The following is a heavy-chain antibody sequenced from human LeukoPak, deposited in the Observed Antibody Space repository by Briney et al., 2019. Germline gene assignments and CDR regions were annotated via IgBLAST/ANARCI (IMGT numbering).Heavy chain of an antibody. V-gene: IGHV1-69*04. CDR1: GGTFSSYA. Sequence: GASVKVSCKASGGTFSSYAISWVRQAPGQGLEWMGRIIPIFGIANYAQKFQGRVTITADKSTSTAYMELSSLRSEDTAVYYCARDGGIEAAGKRTDPPQKNWFDPGARETRFPVSS. D-gene: IGHD6-13*01. CDR2: IIPIFGIA. CDR3: ARDGGIEAAGKRTDPPQKNWFDP. J-gene: IGHJ5*02.